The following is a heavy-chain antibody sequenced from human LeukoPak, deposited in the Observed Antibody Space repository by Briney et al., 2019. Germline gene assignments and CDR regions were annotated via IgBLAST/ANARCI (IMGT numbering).Heavy chain of an antibody. D-gene: IGHD3-9*01. V-gene: IGHV3-23*01. CDR3: AKGVFDWLLYFDY. CDR1: GFTSSSYA. Sequence: GGSLRPSCAASGFTSSSYAMSWVRQAPGKGLEWVSAISGSGGSTYYADSVKGRFTISRDNSKNTLYLQMNSLRAEDTAVYYCAKGVFDWLLYFDYWGQGTLVTVSS. J-gene: IGHJ4*02. CDR2: ISGSGGST.